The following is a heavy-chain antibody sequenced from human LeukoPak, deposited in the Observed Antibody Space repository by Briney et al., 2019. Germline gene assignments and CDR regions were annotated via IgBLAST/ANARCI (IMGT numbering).Heavy chain of an antibody. CDR1: GFTFSSYA. CDR2: ISGSGGST. CDR3: AKGVSSSGRGPGYDY. J-gene: IGHJ4*02. D-gene: IGHD6-19*01. Sequence: SGGSLRLSWAASGFTFSSYAMSWVRQAPGKGLEWVSAISGSGGSTYYADSVKGRFTISRDNSKNTLYLQMNSLRAEDTAVYYCAKGVSSSGRGPGYDYWGQGTLVTVSS. V-gene: IGHV3-23*01.